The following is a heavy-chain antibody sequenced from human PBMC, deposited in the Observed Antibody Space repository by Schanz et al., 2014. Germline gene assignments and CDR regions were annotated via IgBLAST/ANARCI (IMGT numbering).Heavy chain of an antibody. CDR1: GGTFSTYP. J-gene: IGHJ4*02. V-gene: IGHV1-69*04. CDR3: ARDQSPYTNSSDVRYFDY. Sequence: QVQLVQSGAEVKKPGSSMKVSCKASGGTFSTYPINWVRQAPGQGLEWMGRIIPILGIANYAQKFQGRVTITADRSTSTAYMELSSLRSEDTAVYYCARDQSPYTNSSDVRYFDYWGQGSLVTVSS. D-gene: IGHD6-6*01. CDR2: IIPILGIA.